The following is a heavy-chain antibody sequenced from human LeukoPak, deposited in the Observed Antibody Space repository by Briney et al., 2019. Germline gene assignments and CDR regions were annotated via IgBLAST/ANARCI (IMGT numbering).Heavy chain of an antibody. CDR2: IGSSSSYI. CDR1: GFTFSSYS. V-gene: IGHV3-21*01. CDR3: ARAGDIVVVPAATNTDYYMDV. J-gene: IGHJ6*03. D-gene: IGHD2-2*01. Sequence: GGSLRLSCAASGFTFSSYSMNWVRQAPGKGLEWVSSIGSSSSYIYYADSVKGRFTISRDNAKNSLYLQMNSLRAEDTAVYYCARAGDIVVVPAATNTDYYMDVWGKGTTVTVSS.